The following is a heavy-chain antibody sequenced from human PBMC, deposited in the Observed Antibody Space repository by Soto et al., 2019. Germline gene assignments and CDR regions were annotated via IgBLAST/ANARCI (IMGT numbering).Heavy chain of an antibody. CDR3: ARDRYYGSGSYPPPDNWFDP. V-gene: IGHV4-39*07. Sequence: SETLSLTCTVSGGSISSSTYYWGWIRQAPGTGLEWIGSIYYSGNTHYNPSLKSRVTISVDTSKNQFSLKLSSVTAADTAVYYCARDRYYGSGSYPPPDNWFDPWGQGTLVTVSS. CDR1: GGSISSSTYY. CDR2: IYYSGNT. D-gene: IGHD3-10*01. J-gene: IGHJ5*02.